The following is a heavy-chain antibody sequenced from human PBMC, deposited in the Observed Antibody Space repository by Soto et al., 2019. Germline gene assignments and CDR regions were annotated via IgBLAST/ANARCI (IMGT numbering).Heavy chain of an antibody. D-gene: IGHD1-26*01. CDR2: IIPILGIA. CDR1: GGTFSSYT. CDR3: ARSSGSSPSWAFDI. Sequence: ASVKVSCKASGGTFSSYTISWVRQAPGQGLEWMGRIIPILGIANYAQKFQGRVTITADKSTSTAYMELSSLRSEDTAVYYCARSSGSSPSWAFDIWGQGTMVTVS. J-gene: IGHJ3*02. V-gene: IGHV1-69*02.